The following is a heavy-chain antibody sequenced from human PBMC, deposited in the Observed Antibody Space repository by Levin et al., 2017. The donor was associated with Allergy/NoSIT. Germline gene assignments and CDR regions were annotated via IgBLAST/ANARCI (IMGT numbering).Heavy chain of an antibody. D-gene: IGHD6-19*01. J-gene: IGHJ1*01. Sequence: LSLTCAASGFTFRSYAMHWVRQAPGKGLEWVAVISYDGSNKYYADSVKGRFTISRDNSKNTLYLQMNSLRAEDTAVYYCARPAVKAVAGPAEYFQHWGQGTLVTVSS. CDR3: ARPAVKAVAGPAEYFQH. CDR2: ISYDGSNK. CDR1: GFTFRSYA. V-gene: IGHV3-30-3*01.